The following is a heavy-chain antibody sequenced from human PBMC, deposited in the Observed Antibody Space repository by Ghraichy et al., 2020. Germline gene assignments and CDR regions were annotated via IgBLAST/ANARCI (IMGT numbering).Heavy chain of an antibody. J-gene: IGHJ2*01. D-gene: IGHD5-24*01. V-gene: IGHV4-34*01. CDR1: GGSFSPYY. CDR2: INHIGST. Sequence: SETLSLTCAVSGGSFSPYYWTWIRQSPGKGLEWIGEINHIGSTNYNPSLKSRVTISVDTSKNQFSLKLTSVTAADTAEYFCARANSKGRYFDLWGRATLVTVSS. CDR3: ARANSKGRYFDL.